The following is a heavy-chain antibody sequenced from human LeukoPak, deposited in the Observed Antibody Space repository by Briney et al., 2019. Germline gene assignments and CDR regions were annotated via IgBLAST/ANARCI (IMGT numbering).Heavy chain of an antibody. Sequence: HPGGSLRLSCAASGLTFSSYGMHWVRQAPGKGLAWVAFIRYDGSNKYYADSVKGRFTISRDNSKNTLYLQMNSLRAEDTAVYYCAKAYTAMATLDYWGQGTLVTVSS. J-gene: IGHJ4*02. CDR2: IRYDGSNK. CDR1: GLTFSSYG. D-gene: IGHD5-18*01. V-gene: IGHV3-30*02. CDR3: AKAYTAMATLDY.